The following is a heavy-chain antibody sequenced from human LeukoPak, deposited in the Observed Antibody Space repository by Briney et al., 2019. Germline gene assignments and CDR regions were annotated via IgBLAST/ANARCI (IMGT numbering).Heavy chain of an antibody. D-gene: IGHD1-26*01. J-gene: IGHJ6*02. Sequence: ASVKVSCKASGYTFTSYDINWVRQATGQGLEWMGWMNPNSGNTGYAQKFQGRVTMTRNTSISTAYMELSSLRSEDTAVYYCAVDSGSYSYYYYYGMDVWGQGTTVTVSS. CDR2: MNPNSGNT. CDR3: AVDSGSYSYYYYYGMDV. CDR1: GYTFTSYD. V-gene: IGHV1-8*01.